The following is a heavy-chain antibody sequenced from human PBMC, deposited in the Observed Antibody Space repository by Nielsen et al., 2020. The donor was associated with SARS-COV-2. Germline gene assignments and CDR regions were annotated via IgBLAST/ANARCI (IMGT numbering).Heavy chain of an antibody. J-gene: IGHJ4*02. Sequence: GESLKISCAASGFTFSSYAMSWVRQAPGKGLEWVSAISGSGGSTYYADSVKGRFTISRDNSKNTLYLQMKSLRAEDTAVYYCAKDIAGGVYWGQGTLVTVSS. CDR1: GFTFSSYA. CDR3: AKDIAGGVY. V-gene: IGHV3-23*01. D-gene: IGHD1-26*01. CDR2: ISGSGGST.